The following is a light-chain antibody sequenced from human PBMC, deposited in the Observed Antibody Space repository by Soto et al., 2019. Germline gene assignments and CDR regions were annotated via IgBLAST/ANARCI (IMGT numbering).Light chain of an antibody. CDR1: NIGSKS. CDR3: QVWDRSSDHWV. Sequence: SYELTQPPSVSVAPGQTATITCGGSNIGSKSVHWYQQKPGQAPVLVVFDDSDRPSGIPGRFSGSNFGETATLTISGVEAGDEADYYCQVWDRSSDHWVFGGGNKLTVL. CDR2: DDS. V-gene: IGLV3-21*02. J-gene: IGLJ3*02.